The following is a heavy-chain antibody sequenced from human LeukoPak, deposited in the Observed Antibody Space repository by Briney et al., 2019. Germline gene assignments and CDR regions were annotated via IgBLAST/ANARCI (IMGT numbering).Heavy chain of an antibody. CDR2: ISTSGRYM. V-gene: IGHV3-21*01. CDR1: GFTFSSHS. J-gene: IGHJ4*02. Sequence: KSGGSLRLSCAASGFTFSSHSMNWVRQAPGKGLEWVSSISTSGRYMFYADSVKGRFTISRDNAKLTLYLQMNSLRAEDTAVYYCARDDQQLVPPDSWGQGTLVTVSS. D-gene: IGHD6-13*01. CDR3: ARDDQQLVPPDS.